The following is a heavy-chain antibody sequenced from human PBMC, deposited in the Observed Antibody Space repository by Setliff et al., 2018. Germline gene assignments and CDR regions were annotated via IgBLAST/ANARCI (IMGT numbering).Heavy chain of an antibody. J-gene: IGHJ4*02. CDR2: IKNKVDGETT. Sequence: PGGSLRLSCAASGFTFSNAWMTWVRQAPGKGLEWVGRIKNKVDGETTDYAAPVKGRFTISRDNSKATLYLQMTSLKIEDTAVYYCTRNTPDDYWGQGTLVTVSS. CDR1: GFTFSNAW. V-gene: IGHV3-15*01. CDR3: TRNTPDDY.